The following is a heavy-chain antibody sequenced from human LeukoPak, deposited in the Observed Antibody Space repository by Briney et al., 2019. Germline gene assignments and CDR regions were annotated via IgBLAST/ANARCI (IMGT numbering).Heavy chain of an antibody. CDR2: INPSGDGT. J-gene: IGHJ5*02. V-gene: IGHV1-46*01. CDR1: GYTFSNYY. D-gene: IGHD1-14*01. CDR3: AKETPNTGWFDP. Sequence: GASVKVSCKASGYTFSNYYMHCVRQAPGQGLEWMGVINPSGDGTNYPQRFQGRDTLTRDTSTSTVYMELSSLRSEDTAIYYCAKETPNTGWFDPWGQGTLVTVSS.